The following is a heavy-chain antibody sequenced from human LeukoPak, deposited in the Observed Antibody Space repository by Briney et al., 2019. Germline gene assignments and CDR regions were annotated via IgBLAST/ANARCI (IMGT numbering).Heavy chain of an antibody. V-gene: IGHV1-24*01. J-gene: IGHJ5*02. Sequence: GASVKVSCKVSGYTLTELFMHWVRQAPGKGLEWMGGFDPEDGETIYAQKFQGRVTMTEDTSTDTAYMELSSLRSEDTAVYYCATVLWFGELLDNWFDHWGQGTLVTVSS. CDR3: ATVLWFGELLDNWFDH. CDR2: FDPEDGET. D-gene: IGHD3-10*01. CDR1: GYTLTELF.